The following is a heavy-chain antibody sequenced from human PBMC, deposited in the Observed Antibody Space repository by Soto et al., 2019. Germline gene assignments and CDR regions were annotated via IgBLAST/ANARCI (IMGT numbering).Heavy chain of an antibody. V-gene: IGHV3-7*03. CDR1: GFTFSRYW. Sequence: EVQLVESGGGLVQPGGSLRLSCAASGFTFSRYWMSWVRQAPGKGLEGVANIKQDGSEKYYVDSVKGRFTISRDNAKNTLYLQMNSLRAEDTAVYYCARHLVPGDYYYYGMDVWGQGTTVTVSS. CDR3: ARHLVPGDYYYYGMDV. CDR2: IKQDGSEK. J-gene: IGHJ6*02. D-gene: IGHD2-2*01.